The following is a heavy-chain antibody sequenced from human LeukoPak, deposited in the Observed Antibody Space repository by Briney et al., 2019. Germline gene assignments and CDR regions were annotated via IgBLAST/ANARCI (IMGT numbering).Heavy chain of an antibody. D-gene: IGHD6-6*01. J-gene: IGHJ3*02. Sequence: PSETLSLTCTVSGGSISSYYWSWIRQPPGKGLEWIGYIYYSGSTNYNPSLKSRVTISVDTSKNQFSLKLSSVTAADTAVYYCASASIAARPRRNAFDIWGQGTMVTVSS. CDR2: IYYSGST. CDR3: ASASIAARPRRNAFDI. V-gene: IGHV4-59*01. CDR1: GGSISSYY.